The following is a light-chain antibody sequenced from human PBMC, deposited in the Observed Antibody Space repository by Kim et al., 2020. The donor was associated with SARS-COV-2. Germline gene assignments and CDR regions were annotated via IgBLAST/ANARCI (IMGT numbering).Light chain of an antibody. CDR1: QSVGTN. V-gene: IGKV3-15*01. J-gene: IGKJ1*01. CDR3: QQYNKWPRT. CDR2: GTS. Sequence: EIVMTQSPATLSVSPGETVTLSCRASQSVGTNLGWYQHKPGQAPRLLIYGTSARATGIPARFSGSGSGTDFTLTVSSLQSEDFAVYYCQQYNKWPRTFGQGTKVDIK.